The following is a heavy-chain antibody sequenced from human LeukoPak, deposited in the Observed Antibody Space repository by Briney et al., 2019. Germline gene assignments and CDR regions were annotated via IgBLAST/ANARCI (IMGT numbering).Heavy chain of an antibody. V-gene: IGHV3-48*04. Sequence: AGGSLRLSCAASGFTFSNYSMNWVRQAPGRGLEWVSYISSSGSTITYADSVKGRFTISRDNAKNSLYLQMNSLRAEDTAVYYCARDCSSTSCYTRWFDPWGQGTLVTVSS. CDR2: ISSSGSTI. J-gene: IGHJ5*02. CDR1: GFTFSNYS. CDR3: ARDCSSTSCYTRWFDP. D-gene: IGHD2-2*02.